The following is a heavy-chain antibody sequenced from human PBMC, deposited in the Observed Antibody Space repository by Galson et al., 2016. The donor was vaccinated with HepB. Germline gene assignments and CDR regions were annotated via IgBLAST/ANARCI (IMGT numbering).Heavy chain of an antibody. V-gene: IGHV3-23*01. CDR2: IRGTGVTT. J-gene: IGHJ4*01. CDR3: AKATPYYDVLTGFFVYYSDY. Sequence: SLRLSCAASGFTFSDYAMSWVRQAPGTGLQWVSTIRGTGVTTHYADSVKGRFTISRDNSKNTLYLQMSSLRAEDTAMYYCAKATPYYDVLTGFFVYYSDYWGHGTLVTVSS. CDR1: GFTFSDYA. D-gene: IGHD3-9*01.